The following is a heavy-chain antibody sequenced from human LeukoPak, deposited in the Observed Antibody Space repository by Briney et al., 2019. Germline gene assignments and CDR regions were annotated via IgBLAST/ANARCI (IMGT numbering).Heavy chain of an antibody. V-gene: IGHV3-21*04. CDR2: IRSYGSYI. D-gene: IGHD3-16*01. CDR3: ANHPGRGANCDY. J-gene: IGHJ4*02. Sequence: GGSLRLSCAASGFTFDSYNMNWVRQAPGKGLEWVASIRSYGSYIHYADSVKGRFTISRDDAKKSLYLQMNSLRAEDTAVYYCANHPGRGANCDYWGQGTLVTVSS. CDR1: GFTFDSYN.